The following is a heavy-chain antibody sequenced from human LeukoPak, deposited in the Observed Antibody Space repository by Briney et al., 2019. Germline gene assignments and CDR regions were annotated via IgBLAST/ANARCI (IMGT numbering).Heavy chain of an antibody. J-gene: IGHJ4*02. CDR3: ARRAGAYSHPYDY. CDR1: GFTFSDYY. CDR2: ISSSGSTI. D-gene: IGHD4/OR15-4a*01. Sequence: PGGSLRLSCAASGFTFSDYYMSWIRQAPGKGLEWVSYISSSGSTIYYADSVKGRFTISRDSAKNSLYLQMNSLRAEDTAVCYCARRAGAYSHPYDYWGQGTLVTVSS. V-gene: IGHV3-11*01.